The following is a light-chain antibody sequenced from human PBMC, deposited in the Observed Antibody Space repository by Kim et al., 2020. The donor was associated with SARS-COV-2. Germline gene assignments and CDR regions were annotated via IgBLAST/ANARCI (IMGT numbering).Light chain of an antibody. Sequence: GQDVSISCSASSSNIEKNYLTLYQQFPGTAPSLRISVNVKRPSAIPYRFSGSKSGTSPTLGITGLQTGDEADYYCATWDNILTAWVFGGGTKLTVL. V-gene: IGLV1-51*01. CDR3: ATWDNILTAWV. CDR1: SSNIEKNY. J-gene: IGLJ3*02. CDR2: VNV.